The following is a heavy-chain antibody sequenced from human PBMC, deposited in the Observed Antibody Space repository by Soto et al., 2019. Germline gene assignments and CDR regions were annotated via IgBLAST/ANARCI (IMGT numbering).Heavy chain of an antibody. J-gene: IGHJ4*02. CDR2: ISAHNGNX. V-gene: IGHV1-18*01. D-gene: IGHD1-1*01. CDR1: GYAFTTYG. Sequence: QVHLVQSGAEVKKPGASVKVSCKGSGYAFTTYGITWVRQAPGEGLEWVGWISAHNGNXXYXQKLQGRVTVTRDTXXXXXXXXLRSLRSDDXXVYYCARGRYGDYWGQGALVTVSS. CDR3: ARGRYGDY.